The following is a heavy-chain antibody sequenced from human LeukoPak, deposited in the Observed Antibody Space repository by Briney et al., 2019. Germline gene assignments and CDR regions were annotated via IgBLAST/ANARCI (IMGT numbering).Heavy chain of an antibody. J-gene: IGHJ4*02. D-gene: IGHD5-24*01. CDR3: ARETIWHTNFDY. V-gene: IGHV4-31*03. CDR2: IYNSGST. CDR1: GGSVSTNGYY. Sequence: SETLSLTCTVSGGSVSTNGYYWSWIRQHPGKGLEWIAYIYNSGSTSYNPSLKSRVTISIDASKSQFSLKLTSVTAADTAVYYCARETIWHTNFDYWGQGTLVTVSS.